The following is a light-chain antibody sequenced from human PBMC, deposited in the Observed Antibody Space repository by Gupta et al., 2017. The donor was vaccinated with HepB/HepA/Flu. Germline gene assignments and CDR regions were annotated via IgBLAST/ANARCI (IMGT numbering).Light chain of an antibody. CDR2: DAS. J-gene: IGKJ4*01. V-gene: IGKV1-33*01. Sequence: EIKMTQSPSSQSASVGDRVTITCQASQDISNDLDWYQQKPREAPKLLIYDASNFETGVPSRFSGSGSGTDFTFTISSLQPEDIATYYCQQYDNLPLTFGGGTKVEIK. CDR3: QQYDNLPLT. CDR1: QDISND.